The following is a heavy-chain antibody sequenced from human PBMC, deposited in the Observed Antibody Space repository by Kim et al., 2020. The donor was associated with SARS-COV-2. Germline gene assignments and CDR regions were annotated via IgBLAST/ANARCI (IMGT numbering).Heavy chain of an antibody. CDR3: EKYARSMDV. Sequence: GGSLRLSCAASGFTFSNYAMSWVRQAPGKGLEWVSGFSISGRNTYYADSVKGRFTISRDNSKNTLYLQMNSLRAEDTAIYYCEKYARSMDVWGQGTTVTV. CDR2: FSISGRNT. V-gene: IGHV3-23*01. J-gene: IGHJ6*02. CDR1: GFTFSNYA.